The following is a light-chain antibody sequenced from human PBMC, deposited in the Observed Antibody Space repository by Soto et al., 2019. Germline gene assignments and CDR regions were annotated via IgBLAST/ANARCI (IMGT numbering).Light chain of an antibody. Sequence: QSALTQPASVAGSAGQSITISRTGTSSDVGGSIYVSWYQQHPGKAPKLIISEVSNRPSGVSNRFSGSKSGNTASLTISGLQAEDEADYYCSSFTDTSTLYVFGTGTKVTVL. CDR2: EVS. CDR1: SSDVGGSIY. CDR3: SSFTDTSTLYV. J-gene: IGLJ1*01. V-gene: IGLV2-14*01.